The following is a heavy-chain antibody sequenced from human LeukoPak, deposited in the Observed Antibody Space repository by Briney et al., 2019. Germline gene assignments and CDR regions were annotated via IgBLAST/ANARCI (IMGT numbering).Heavy chain of an antibody. CDR1: GFTFSNYW. Sequence: PGGSLRLSCAASGFTFSNYWVSWVRQAPGKGLEWVANINQDGSEKYYVDSVKGRFTISRDNGKDSLYLQMNNLRAEDTAVYYCARMRDGYMGRYYFDYWGQGTLVTVSS. D-gene: IGHD5-24*01. CDR3: ARMRDGYMGRYYFDY. V-gene: IGHV3-7*04. CDR2: INQDGSEK. J-gene: IGHJ4*02.